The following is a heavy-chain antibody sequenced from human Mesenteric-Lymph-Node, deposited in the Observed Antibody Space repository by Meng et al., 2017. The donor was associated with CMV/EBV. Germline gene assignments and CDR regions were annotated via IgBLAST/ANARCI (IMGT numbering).Heavy chain of an antibody. V-gene: IGHV1-2*02. CDR2: INPNSGGT. J-gene: IGHJ4*02. D-gene: IGHD2-2*02. Sequence: ASVKVSCKASGYTFTGYYMHWVRQAPGQGLEWMGWINPNSGGTNYAQKFQGRVTMTRDTSISTAYMELSRLGSDDTAVYYCAREGCSSTSCYTISNSNYAPDYWGQGTLVTVSS. CDR3: AREGCSSTSCYTISNSNYAPDY. CDR1: GYTFTGYY.